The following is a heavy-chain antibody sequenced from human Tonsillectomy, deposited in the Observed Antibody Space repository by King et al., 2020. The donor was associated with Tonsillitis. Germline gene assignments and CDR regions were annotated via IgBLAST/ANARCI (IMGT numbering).Heavy chain of an antibody. CDR3: AKEAKWGNWYFDF. J-gene: IGHJ2*01. CDR1: GFTFSNSG. Sequence: VQLVESGGGVVQPGGSLRLSCAASGFTFSNSGMHWVRQAPGKGLEWVVVIGDDGRTKYYADSVKGRFTISRDNSKNTVYLQMNRLGDEDTAIYHCAKEAKWGNWYFDFWGRGTLVTVSS. V-gene: IGHV3-30*18. D-gene: IGHD7-27*01. CDR2: IGDDGRTK.